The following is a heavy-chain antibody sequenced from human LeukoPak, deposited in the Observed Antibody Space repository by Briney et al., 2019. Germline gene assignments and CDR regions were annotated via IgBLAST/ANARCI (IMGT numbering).Heavy chain of an antibody. J-gene: IGHJ4*02. CDR3: GSPYYDSSGYSLDY. Sequence: GASVKVSCKASGGTFSSYTISWVRQAPGQGLEWMGRFIPIVGIANYAQKFQGRVTITADKSTSTAYMELSSLRSEDTAVYYWGSPYYDSSGYSLDYWGQGTLVTVSS. CDR2: FIPIVGIA. D-gene: IGHD3-22*01. V-gene: IGHV1-69*02. CDR1: GGTFSSYT.